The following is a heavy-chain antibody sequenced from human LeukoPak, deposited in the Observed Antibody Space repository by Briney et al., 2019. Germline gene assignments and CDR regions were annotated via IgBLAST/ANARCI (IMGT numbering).Heavy chain of an antibody. CDR2: IYPGDSDT. Sequence: GESLKISCKGSGYSFTSYWIAWVRQMPGKGLEWMGIIYPGDSDTRYSPSFQGQVTMSADKSISTAYLQWSSLKASDTAMYYCARGEGVRVGATTLDYWGQGTLVTVSS. J-gene: IGHJ4*02. CDR1: GYSFTSYW. D-gene: IGHD1-26*01. V-gene: IGHV5-51*01. CDR3: ARGEGVRVGATTLDY.